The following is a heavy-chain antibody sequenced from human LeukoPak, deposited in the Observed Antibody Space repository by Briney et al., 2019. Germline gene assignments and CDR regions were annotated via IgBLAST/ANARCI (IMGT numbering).Heavy chain of an antibody. V-gene: IGHV3-23*01. CDR3: AKAPRLQLRGYYYYMDV. CDR2: ISGSGGST. J-gene: IGHJ6*03. D-gene: IGHD5-24*01. Sequence: GGSLRLSCAASGFTFSSYAMSWVRQAPGKGLEWVSAISGSGGSTYYADSVKGRFTISRDNSKNMLYLQMNSLRAEDTAVYYCAKAPRLQLRGYYYYMDVWGKGTTVTVSS. CDR1: GFTFSSYA.